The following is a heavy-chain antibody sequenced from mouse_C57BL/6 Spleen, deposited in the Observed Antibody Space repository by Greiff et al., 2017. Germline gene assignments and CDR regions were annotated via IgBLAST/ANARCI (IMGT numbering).Heavy chain of an antibody. CDR2: INPGSGGT. Sequence: QVQLQQSGAELVRPGTSVKVSCKASGYAFTNYLIEWVKQRPGQGLEWIGVINPGSGGTNYNEKFKGKATLTADKSSSTAYMQLSSLTSEDSAVYFCASVDSSGPPFDYWGQGTTLTVSS. CDR3: ASVDSSGPPFDY. D-gene: IGHD3-2*02. J-gene: IGHJ2*01. V-gene: IGHV1-54*01. CDR1: GYAFTNYL.